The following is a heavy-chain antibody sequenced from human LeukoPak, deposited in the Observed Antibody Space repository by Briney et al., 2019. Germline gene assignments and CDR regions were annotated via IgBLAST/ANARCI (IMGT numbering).Heavy chain of an antibody. V-gene: IGHV3-23*01. J-gene: IGHJ4*02. CDR3: ARWGGYYDSSGYIGY. Sequence: GGSLRLSCAASGFTFNAHAMSWVRQAPGKGLEWVSSVSGSGTNTYYADSGKGRFTISRDNSKNTLFLQMNSLRAEDTAVYYCARWGGYYDSSGYIGYWGQGTLVTASS. CDR1: GFTFNAHA. D-gene: IGHD3-22*01. CDR2: VSGSGTNT.